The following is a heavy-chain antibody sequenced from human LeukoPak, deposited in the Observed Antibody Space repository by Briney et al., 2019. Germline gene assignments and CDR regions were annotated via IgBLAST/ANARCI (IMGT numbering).Heavy chain of an antibody. J-gene: IGHJ4*02. Sequence: SETLSLTCTVSGGSISSGYYWGWIRQPPGKGLEWIGSIFHSGSTYYTPSLKSRVTISVDTSKNQFSLKLSSVTAADTAVYYCASSSWYEGFDYWGQGTLVTVSS. V-gene: IGHV4-38-2*02. D-gene: IGHD6-13*01. CDR1: GGSISSGYY. CDR3: ASSSWYEGFDY. CDR2: IFHSGST.